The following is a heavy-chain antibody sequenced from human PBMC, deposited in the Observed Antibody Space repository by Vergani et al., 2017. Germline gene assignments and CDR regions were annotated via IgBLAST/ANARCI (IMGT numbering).Heavy chain of an antibody. D-gene: IGHD5-24*01. V-gene: IGHV3-21*06. Sequence: EVQLVESGGGLVKPGGSLRLSCAASGFTFSSYSMNWVRQAPGKGLEWVSAISARYPSTYYADSVKGRFTISKDISKNTLYLQMNSLRGDDTAVYYCARETRDTPSSLDYWGQGTLVTVSS. CDR2: ISARYPST. CDR1: GFTFSSYS. J-gene: IGHJ4*02. CDR3: ARETRDTPSSLDY.